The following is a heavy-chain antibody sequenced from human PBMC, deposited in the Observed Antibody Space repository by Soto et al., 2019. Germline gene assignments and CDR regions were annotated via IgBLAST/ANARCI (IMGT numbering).Heavy chain of an antibody. CDR1: GFSFSAYG. CDR2: ISSDGTHK. Sequence: VQLVESGGGVVQPGTSLRLSCAASGFSFSAYGMHWVRQAPGKGLEWVAVISSDGTHKFYADSVKGRFTISRDNSKNTLYVQMNSLRGEDTAVYYCAKDPKNIEYTSDSSGYYSGFFDHWGQGILVTVSS. CDR3: AKDPKNIEYTSDSSGYYSGFFDH. D-gene: IGHD3-22*01. J-gene: IGHJ4*02. V-gene: IGHV3-30*18.